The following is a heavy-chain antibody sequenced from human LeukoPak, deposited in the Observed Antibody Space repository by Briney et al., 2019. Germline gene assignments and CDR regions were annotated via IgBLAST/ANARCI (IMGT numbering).Heavy chain of an antibody. J-gene: IGHJ6*03. V-gene: IGHV5-51*01. CDR3: ARVGATSLSNYYYYYMDV. Sequence: GESLKISCKGSGYSFTSYWIGWVRQMPGKGLEWMGIIYPGDSDTRYSPSFQGQVTISADKSISTAYLQWSSLRASDTAMYHCARVGATSLSNYYYYYMDVWGKGTTVTVSS. CDR2: IYPGDSDT. D-gene: IGHD1-26*01. CDR1: GYSFTSYW.